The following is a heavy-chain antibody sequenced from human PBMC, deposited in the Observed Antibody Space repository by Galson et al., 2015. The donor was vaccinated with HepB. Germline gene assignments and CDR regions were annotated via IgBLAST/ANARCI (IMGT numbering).Heavy chain of an antibody. CDR2: LTWNSRNM. Sequence: SLRLSCAASGFTFDDYAMHWVRQAPGKGLEWVSGLTWNSRNMGYADSVKGRFTISRDNAKNSLFLQMNSLRVEDTALYYCAKEGQQLDLDYWGQGTLVTVSS. CDR3: AKEGQQLDLDY. CDR1: GFTFDDYA. V-gene: IGHV3-9*01. J-gene: IGHJ4*02. D-gene: IGHD6-13*01.